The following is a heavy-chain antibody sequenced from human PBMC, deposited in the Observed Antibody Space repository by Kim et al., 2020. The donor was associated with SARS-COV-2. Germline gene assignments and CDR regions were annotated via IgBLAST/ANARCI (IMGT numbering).Heavy chain of an antibody. J-gene: IGHJ2*01. D-gene: IGHD5-18*01. V-gene: IGHV4-59*01. Sequence: SETLSLTCTVSGGSISSYYWSWIRQPPGKGLEWIGYIYYSGSTNYNPSLKSRVTISVDTSKNQFSLKLSSVTAADTAVYYCARESGYSYGLDFDLWGRGTLVTVSS. CDR1: GGSISSYY. CDR3: ARESGYSYGLDFDL. CDR2: IYYSGST.